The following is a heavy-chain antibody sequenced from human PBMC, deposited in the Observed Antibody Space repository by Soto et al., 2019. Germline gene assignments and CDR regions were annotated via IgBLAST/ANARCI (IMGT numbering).Heavy chain of an antibody. Sequence: SETLSLTCTVSGGSISSYYWSWIRQPPGRGLEWIGYIYYSGSTNYNPSLKSRVTISVDTSKNQFSLKLSSVTAADTAVYYCARRSNGTLYDFWSGYWHYYGMDVWGQGTTVTVSS. J-gene: IGHJ6*02. CDR1: GGSISSYY. D-gene: IGHD3-3*01. CDR3: ARRSNGTLYDFWSGYWHYYGMDV. V-gene: IGHV4-59*01. CDR2: IYYSGST.